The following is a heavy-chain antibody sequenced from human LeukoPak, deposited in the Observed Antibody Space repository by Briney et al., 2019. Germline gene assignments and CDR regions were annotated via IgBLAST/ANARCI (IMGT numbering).Heavy chain of an antibody. CDR1: GYTFTNYG. D-gene: IGHD1-26*01. CDR3: AREAGGATEFYFDY. CDR2: ISAYNGNT. J-gene: IGHJ4*02. Sequence: ASVKVSCKASGYTFTNYGISWVRQAPGQGLEWMGWISAYNGNTNYAQKLQGRVTVTTDTSTTTAYMELRGLTSDDTAVYYCAREAGGATEFYFDYWGQGTLVTVPS. V-gene: IGHV1-18*01.